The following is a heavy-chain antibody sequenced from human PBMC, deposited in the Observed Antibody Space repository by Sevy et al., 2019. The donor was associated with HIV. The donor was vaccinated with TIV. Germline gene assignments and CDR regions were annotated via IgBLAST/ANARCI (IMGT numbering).Heavy chain of an antibody. J-gene: IGHJ4*02. CDR2: IYYSGST. CDR1: GGSISSYY. V-gene: IGHV4-59*01. Sequence: SETLSLTCTVSGGSISSYYWSWIRQPPGKGLEWIGYIYYSGSTNYNPSLKSRVTISVDTSKNQFSLKLSSVTAADTAVYYCARGDYDSRSGYPYWGQGTLVTVSS. CDR3: ARGDYDSRSGYPY. D-gene: IGHD3-3*01.